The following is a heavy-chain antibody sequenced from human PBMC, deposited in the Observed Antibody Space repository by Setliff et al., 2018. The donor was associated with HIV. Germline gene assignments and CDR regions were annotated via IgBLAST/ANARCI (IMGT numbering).Heavy chain of an antibody. CDR1: GSSISSGSYY. J-gene: IGHJ4*02. Sequence: PSETLSLTCTVSGSSISSGSYYWSWIRQPAGKGLEWIGQIHTTGSTNYNPSLKSRVTISVDTSKNQFSLKLSSVNAADTAIYYCARQVSIPGVAITPVDYWGQGALVTVSS. CDR3: ARQVSIPGVAITPVDY. D-gene: IGHD5-12*01. V-gene: IGHV4-61*09. CDR2: IHTTGST.